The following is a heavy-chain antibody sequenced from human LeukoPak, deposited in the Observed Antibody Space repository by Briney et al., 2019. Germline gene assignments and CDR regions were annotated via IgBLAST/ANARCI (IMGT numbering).Heavy chain of an antibody. CDR1: GGSFSGYY. CDR3: ARFGAAGTFLVFDP. Sequence: SETLSLTCAVYGGSFSGYYWSWIRQPPGKGLEWIGYIYHSGSTYYNPSLKSRVTISVDRSKNQFSLKLSSVTAADTVVYYCARFGAAGTFLVFDPWGQGTLVTVSS. CDR2: IYHSGST. D-gene: IGHD6-13*01. J-gene: IGHJ5*02. V-gene: IGHV4-30-2*01.